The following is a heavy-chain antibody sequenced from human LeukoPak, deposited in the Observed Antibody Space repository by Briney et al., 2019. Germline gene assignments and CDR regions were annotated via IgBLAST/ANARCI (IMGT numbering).Heavy chain of an antibody. V-gene: IGHV1-69*13. CDR1: GYTFTSYA. D-gene: IGHD2-2*01. J-gene: IGHJ6*03. CDR3: AAGVPAARLYYYYYMDV. CDR2: IIPIFGTA. Sequence: SVKVSCKASGYTFTSYAMNWVRQAPGQGLEWMGGIIPIFGTANYAQKFQGRVTITADESTSTAYMELSSLRSEDTAVYYCAAGVPAARLYYYYYMDVWGKGTTVTVSS.